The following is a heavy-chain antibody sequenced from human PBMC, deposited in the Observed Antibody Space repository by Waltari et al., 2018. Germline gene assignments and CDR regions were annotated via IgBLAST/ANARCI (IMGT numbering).Heavy chain of an antibody. Sequence: QVQLQQWGAGLLKPSETLSLTCAVYGGSFSGYYWSWIRQPPGKGLEWIGEINHSGSTNYNPSLKSRVTISVDTSKNQFSLKLSSVTAADTAVYYCARGPYGTSQGYWGQGTLVTVSS. CDR1: GGSFSGYY. V-gene: IGHV4-34*01. D-gene: IGHD4-17*01. J-gene: IGHJ4*02. CDR3: ARGPYGTSQGY. CDR2: INHSGST.